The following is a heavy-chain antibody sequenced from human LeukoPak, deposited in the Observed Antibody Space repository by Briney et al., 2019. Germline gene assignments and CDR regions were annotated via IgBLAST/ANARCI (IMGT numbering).Heavy chain of an antibody. D-gene: IGHD6-19*01. V-gene: IGHV4-59*12. J-gene: IGHJ6*03. CDR3: ARETSGWYVHYYYYMDV. CDR2: INHSGSI. CDR1: GGSISSYY. Sequence: SETLSLTCTVSGGSISSYYWSWIRQPPGKGLEWIGEINHSGSINYNPSLKSRVTISVDTSKNQFSLKLSSVTAADTAVYYCARETSGWYVHYYYYMDVWGKGTTVTISS.